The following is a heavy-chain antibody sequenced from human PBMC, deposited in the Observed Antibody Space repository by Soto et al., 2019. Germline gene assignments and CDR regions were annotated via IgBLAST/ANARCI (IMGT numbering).Heavy chain of an antibody. J-gene: IGHJ5*02. D-gene: IGHD3-22*01. V-gene: IGHV4-4*02. Sequence: SETLSLTCAVSGGSISSNDWWTWVRQPPGKGPEWIAEVFHSGRANYNPSLKSRVTISVDKSKNQFSLELSSVTAADTAVYYCATEGGVVDANWFGPWGQGTLVTVSS. CDR3: ATEGGVVDANWFGP. CDR1: GGSISSNDW. CDR2: VFHSGRA.